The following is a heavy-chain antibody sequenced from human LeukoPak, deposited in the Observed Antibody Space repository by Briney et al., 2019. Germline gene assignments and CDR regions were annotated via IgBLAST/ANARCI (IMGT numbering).Heavy chain of an antibody. CDR3: ARGALRYSDY. CDR1: GFTFSSYT. Sequence: GGSLRLSCEASGFTFSSYTMNWVRQAPGKGLEWVSSISSSSSAIYYAASVKGRFTISRDNAKNSLYLQMNSLRDEDTAVYYCARGALRYSDYWGQGTLVTVSS. D-gene: IGHD3-9*01. CDR2: ISSSSSAI. J-gene: IGHJ4*02. V-gene: IGHV3-48*02.